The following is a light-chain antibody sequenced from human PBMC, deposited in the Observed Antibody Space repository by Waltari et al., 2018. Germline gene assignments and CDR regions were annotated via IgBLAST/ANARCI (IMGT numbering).Light chain of an antibody. J-gene: IGKJ3*01. CDR1: QSVSSS. CDR3: QQNSNWPLT. V-gene: IGKV3D-15*01. Sequence: EIVMTQSPAILSLSPGERATLSCRASQSVSSSLAGYQKKPGQAPRLLIYGASSRATGIPDRFSGSGSGTEFTLTISSREPEDVEVYYCQQNSNWPLTFGPGTKLDIK. CDR2: GAS.